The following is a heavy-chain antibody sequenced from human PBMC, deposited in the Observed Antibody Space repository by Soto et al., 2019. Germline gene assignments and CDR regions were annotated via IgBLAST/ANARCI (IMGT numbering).Heavy chain of an antibody. CDR1: GFTFISFA. CDR2: ISYDGSNK. J-gene: IGHJ4*02. Sequence: WGSLSLSCAVSGFTFISFAMHWVRPTPGKGLEWVAVISYDGSNKYYADSVKGRFTISRDNSKNTLYLQMNSLIAEDTAVYYCARRYSVPDYLGQGSLVTGSS. CDR3: ARRYSVPDY. V-gene: IGHV3-30-3*01. D-gene: IGHD5-12*01.